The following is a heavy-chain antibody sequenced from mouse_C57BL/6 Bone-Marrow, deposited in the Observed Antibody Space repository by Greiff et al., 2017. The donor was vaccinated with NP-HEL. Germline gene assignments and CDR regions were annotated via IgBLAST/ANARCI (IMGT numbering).Heavy chain of an antibody. Sequence: QVQLKQSGAELVRPWSSVKLSCKASGYTFTSYWMHWVKQRPIQGLEWIGNIDPSDSETHYNQKFKDKATLTVDKSSSTAYMQLSSLTSEDSAVYYCARGLRYYFDYWGQGTTLTVSS. CDR2: IDPSDSET. CDR3: ARGLRYYFDY. J-gene: IGHJ2*01. D-gene: IGHD1-1*01. CDR1: GYTFTSYW. V-gene: IGHV1-52*01.